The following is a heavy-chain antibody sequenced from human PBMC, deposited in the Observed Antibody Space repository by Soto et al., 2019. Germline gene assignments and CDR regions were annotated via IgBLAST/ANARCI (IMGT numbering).Heavy chain of an antibody. J-gene: IGHJ4*02. Sequence: NPSETLSLTCTVSGGSISSGDYYWSWIRQPPGKGLEWIGYIYYSGSTYYNPSLKSRVTISVDTSKNQFSLKLSSVTAADTAVYYCAKWPQLEPRFDYWGQGTMVTLSS. CDR1: GGSISSGDYY. CDR2: IYYSGST. CDR3: AKWPQLEPRFDY. V-gene: IGHV4-30-4*01. D-gene: IGHD1-1*01.